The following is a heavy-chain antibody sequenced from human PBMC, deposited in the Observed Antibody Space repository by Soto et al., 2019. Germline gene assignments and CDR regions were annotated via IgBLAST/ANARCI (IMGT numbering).Heavy chain of an antibody. CDR3: ATATYSSSSLYYYYGMDV. V-gene: IGHV5-10-1*01. CDR2: IDPSGSYT. CDR1: GYSFTSYW. Sequence: AGESLKISCKGSGYSFTSYWISWVRQMPGKGLEWMGRIDPSGSYTNYSPSFQGHVTISADKSISTAYLQWSSLKASDTAMYYCATATYSSSSLYYYYGMDVWGQGTTVTVSS. J-gene: IGHJ6*02. D-gene: IGHD6-6*01.